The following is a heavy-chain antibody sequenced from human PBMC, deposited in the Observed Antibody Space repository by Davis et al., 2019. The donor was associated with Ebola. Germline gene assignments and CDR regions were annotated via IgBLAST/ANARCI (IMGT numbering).Heavy chain of an antibody. Sequence: GESLKISCKGSGYSFTSYWIGWVRQMPGKGLEWMGRIDPSDSYTNYSPSFQGQVTISADKSISTAYLQWSSLKASDTAMYYCARLPYYYDSSGYYYYWFDPWGQGTLVTVSS. CDR2: IDPSDSYT. CDR1: GYSFTSYW. CDR3: ARLPYYYDSSGYYYYWFDP. J-gene: IGHJ5*02. V-gene: IGHV5-10-1*04. D-gene: IGHD3-22*01.